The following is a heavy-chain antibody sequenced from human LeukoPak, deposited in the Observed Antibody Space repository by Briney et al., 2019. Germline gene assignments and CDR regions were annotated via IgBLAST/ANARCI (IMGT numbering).Heavy chain of an antibody. Sequence: SETLSLTCTVSGGSISSSDYYWGWIRQPPGKGLEWIGSIYYGGSTYYNPSLKSRVTISVDTSMNQFSLKLSFVTTADSAVYYCARALGYCSGGSCTRGYNWFDPWGQGTLVTVPS. CDR1: GGSISSSDYY. CDR2: IYYGGST. J-gene: IGHJ5*02. D-gene: IGHD2-15*01. CDR3: ARALGYCSGGSCTRGYNWFDP. V-gene: IGHV4-39*01.